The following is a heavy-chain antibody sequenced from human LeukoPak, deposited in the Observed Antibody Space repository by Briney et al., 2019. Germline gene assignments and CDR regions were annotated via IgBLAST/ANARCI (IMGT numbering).Heavy chain of an antibody. J-gene: IGHJ1*01. D-gene: IGHD3/OR15-3a*01. CDR1: PYTFSNFD. Sequence: GASVKVSCKASPYTFSNFDLNWVRQATGQGLEWVGYMNPNSAYTAYAPRFQGRVTITRDTSISTLYMELSSLRSEDTAVNYCATSNAGLGGNFQYWGQGTLVTVSS. CDR3: ATSNAGLGGNFQY. V-gene: IGHV1-8*03. CDR2: MNPNSAYT.